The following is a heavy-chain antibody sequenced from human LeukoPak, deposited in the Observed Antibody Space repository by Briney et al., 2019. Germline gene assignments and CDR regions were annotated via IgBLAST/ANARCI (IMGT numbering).Heavy chain of an antibody. CDR3: ARQTYCRGGSCYSSYDTDV. CDR1: GYSFTSYW. CDR2: IHPGDSDT. Sequence: GESLKISCQGFGYSFTSYWIGWMRQMPGKGLEWMGIIHPGDSDTRYSPSFKGQVTISVDKSISTAYLQWSSLKASDTAIYFCARQTYCRGGSCYSSYDTDVWGQGTTVTVSS. V-gene: IGHV5-51*01. D-gene: IGHD2-15*01. J-gene: IGHJ6*03.